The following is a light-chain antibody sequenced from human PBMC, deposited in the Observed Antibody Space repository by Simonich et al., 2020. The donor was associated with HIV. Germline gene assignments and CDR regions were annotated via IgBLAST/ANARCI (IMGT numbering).Light chain of an antibody. Sequence: QSVLTQPPSASGTPGQRVTISCSGSSSNIGSNTVNWYQQLPGTAPKLLIYRNNQRPSGGPARFSGSKSGTSASLAISGLQSEDEADYYCAAWDDSLNGLVFGGGTKLTVL. J-gene: IGLJ2*01. CDR3: AAWDDSLNGLV. CDR1: SSNIGSNT. V-gene: IGLV1-44*01. CDR2: RNN.